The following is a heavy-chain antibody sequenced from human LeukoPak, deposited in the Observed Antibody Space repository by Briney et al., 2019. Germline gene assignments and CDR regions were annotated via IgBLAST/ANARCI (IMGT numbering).Heavy chain of an antibody. CDR3: ARGDLADYGDYPTPYYYYYGMDV. D-gene: IGHD4-17*01. J-gene: IGHJ6*02. CDR1: GGTFSSYA. CDR2: IIPIFGTA. V-gene: IGHV1-69*13. Sequence: SVKVSFKASGGTFSSYAISWVRQAPGQGLEWMGGIIPIFGTANYAQKFQGRVTITADESTSTAYMELSSLRSEDTAAYYCARGDLADYGDYPTPYYYYYGMDVWGQGTTDTVSS.